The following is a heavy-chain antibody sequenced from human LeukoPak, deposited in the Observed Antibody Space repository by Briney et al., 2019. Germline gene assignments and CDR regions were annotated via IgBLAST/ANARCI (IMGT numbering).Heavy chain of an antibody. D-gene: IGHD1-26*01. CDR2: IYHSGST. CDR1: GGSISSGGYY. CDR3: ARAKVGATLDY. J-gene: IGHJ4*02. V-gene: IGHV4-30-2*01. Sequence: TLSLTCTVSGGSISSGGYYWSWIRQPPGKGLEWIGYIYHSGSTYYNPSLKSRVTISVDRSKNQFSLKLSSVTAADTAVYYCARAKVGATLDYWGQGTLVTVSS.